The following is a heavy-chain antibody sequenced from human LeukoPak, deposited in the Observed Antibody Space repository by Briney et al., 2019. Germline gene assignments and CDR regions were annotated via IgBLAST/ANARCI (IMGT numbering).Heavy chain of an antibody. CDR2: TYYRSRWYN. D-gene: IGHD2-15*01. CDR3: AREGDCSGGSCYHGFDY. CDR1: GDSVSSNSAA. J-gene: IGHJ4*02. Sequence: SQTLSLTCAISGDSVSSNSAAWNWIRQSPSRGLEWLGRTYYRSRWYNDYAVSVKSRITIKPDTSKNQFSLQLNSVTPEDTAVYYCAREGDCSGGSCYHGFDYWGQGTLVTVSS. V-gene: IGHV6-1*01.